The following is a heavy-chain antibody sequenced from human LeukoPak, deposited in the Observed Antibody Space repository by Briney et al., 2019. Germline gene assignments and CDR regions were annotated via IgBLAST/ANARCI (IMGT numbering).Heavy chain of an antibody. Sequence: SETLSLTCTVSGGSISSSSYYWGWIRQPPGKGLEWIGYIYYSGSTNYNPSLKSRVTISVDTSKNQFSLKLSSVTAADTAVYYCARDQASYCSGGSCSPGDAFDIWGQGTMVTVSS. J-gene: IGHJ3*02. D-gene: IGHD2-15*01. CDR1: GGSISSSSYY. CDR2: IYYSGST. V-gene: IGHV4-61*01. CDR3: ARDQASYCSGGSCSPGDAFDI.